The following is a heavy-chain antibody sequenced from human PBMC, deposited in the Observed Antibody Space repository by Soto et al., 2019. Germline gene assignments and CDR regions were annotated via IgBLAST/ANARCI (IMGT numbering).Heavy chain of an antibody. CDR2: VFYTGFT. Sequence: PXGTLSLTCAVSGGSISGSYYYWAWLRQSPGKGPEWIGSVFYTGFTSYNPSLESRVSVSVDTSKSQFSLELSAVTAADTAVYYCATSQKGYNWNYFDHWGQGALVTVSS. J-gene: IGHJ4*02. V-gene: IGHV4-39*01. CDR3: ATSQKGYNWNYFDH. CDR1: GGSISGSYYY. D-gene: IGHD1-20*01.